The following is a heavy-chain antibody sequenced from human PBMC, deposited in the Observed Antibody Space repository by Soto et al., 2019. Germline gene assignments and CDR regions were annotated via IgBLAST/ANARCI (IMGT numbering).Heavy chain of an antibody. V-gene: IGHV1-69*13. CDR1: GGTFSSYA. Sequence: ASVKVSCKTSGGTFSSYAISLVRQAPGQGLEWMGGIIPIFDTANYAQKFQGRVTITADESPSTAYMELSSLRSEDTAVYYCARHDCISTSCYYYYYYSMDVWGQGTTVTVSS. J-gene: IGHJ6*02. D-gene: IGHD2-2*01. CDR2: IIPIFDTA. CDR3: ARHDCISTSCYYYYYYSMDV.